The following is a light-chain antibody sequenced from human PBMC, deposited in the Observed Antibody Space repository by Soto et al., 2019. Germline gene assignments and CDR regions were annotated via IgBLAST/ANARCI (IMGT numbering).Light chain of an antibody. V-gene: IGKV3-20*01. CDR1: QSVSSNY. Sequence: EIVLTQSPGTLSLSPGERATLSCRASQSVSSNYLAWYRRKPGQAPRLLIYGASSRATGIPDRFSGSGSGTDLTLTITRLEPEDFALYYCQQYGSSHPTFGPGTRVEIK. J-gene: IGKJ1*01. CDR2: GAS. CDR3: QQYGSSHPT.